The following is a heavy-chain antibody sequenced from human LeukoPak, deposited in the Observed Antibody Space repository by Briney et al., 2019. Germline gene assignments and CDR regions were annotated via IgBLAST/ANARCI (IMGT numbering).Heavy chain of an antibody. V-gene: IGHV3-66*01. CDR1: GFTVSSNY. D-gene: IGHD6-19*01. CDR2: IFADGST. CDR3: AKGDSSGWHGDFNF. Sequence: PGGSLRLSCAASGFTVSSNYMNWVRQSPGKGLEGVSVIFADGSTSDADSVKARFTISRDSRNNTLYLLMHGLTAADSAVYYCAKGDSSGWHGDFNFWGQGTLVTVSS. J-gene: IGHJ4*02.